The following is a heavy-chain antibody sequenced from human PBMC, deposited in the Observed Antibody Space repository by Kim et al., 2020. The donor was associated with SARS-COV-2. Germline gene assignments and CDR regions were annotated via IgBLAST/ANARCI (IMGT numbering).Heavy chain of an antibody. CDR1: GASITNYY. J-gene: IGHJ4*02. D-gene: IGHD3-22*01. CDR3: AEGSSGYAY. Sequence: SETLSLTCSVSGASITNYYWSWIRQPPGKGLEWIGYISYSGSTNYNPSLRSRATISLDTSKNQFSLKLTSVTAADTAVYYCAEGSSGYAYWGQGTLVTVSS. V-gene: IGHV4-59*13. CDR2: ISYSGST.